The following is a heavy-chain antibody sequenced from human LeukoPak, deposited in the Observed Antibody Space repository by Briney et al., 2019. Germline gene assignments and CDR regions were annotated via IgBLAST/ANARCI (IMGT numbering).Heavy chain of an antibody. J-gene: IGHJ4*02. V-gene: IGHV3-23*01. D-gene: IGHD1-1*01. CDR2: ISGSGGST. CDR1: GFTFSSYA. CDR3: ARDLIFTGTLDY. Sequence: PGGSLRLSCAASGFTFSSYAMSWVRQAPGKGLEWVSAISGSGGSTYYADSVKGRFTISRDNSKNTLYLQMNSLRAEDTAVYYCARDLIFTGTLDYWGQGTLVTVSS.